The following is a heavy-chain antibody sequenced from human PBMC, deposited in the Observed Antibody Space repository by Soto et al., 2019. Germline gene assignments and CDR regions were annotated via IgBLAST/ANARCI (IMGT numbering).Heavy chain of an antibody. Sequence: PSDTLSLTCGFYGGSFIGYGWSLLSKPPGKGLEWIGEINHSGSTNYNPSLKSRVTISVDTSKNQFSLKLSSVTAADTAVYYCARGNRRIFGVVTAKFDYWGQGNLVTV. D-gene: IGHD3-3*02. CDR1: GGSFIGYG. CDR3: ARGNRRIFGVVTAKFDY. J-gene: IGHJ4*02. V-gene: IGHV4-34*01. CDR2: INHSGST.